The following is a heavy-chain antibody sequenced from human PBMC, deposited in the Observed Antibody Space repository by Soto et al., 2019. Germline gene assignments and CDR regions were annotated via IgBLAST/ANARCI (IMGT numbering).Heavy chain of an antibody. V-gene: IGHV1-2*02. CDR1: GYIFTGYH. D-gene: IGHD2-15*01. CDR3: AREGGYCSGGSCAFDY. CDR2: INPNTGGT. Sequence: QVQLVQSGAEVKKPGASMKVSCKASGYIFTGYHMHWVRQAPGQGLEWMGWINPNTGGTNFAQKFQGRFTMTRDTSISTAYMELSRLRSDATAVYYCAREGGYCSGGSCAFDYWGQGTLVTVS. J-gene: IGHJ4*02.